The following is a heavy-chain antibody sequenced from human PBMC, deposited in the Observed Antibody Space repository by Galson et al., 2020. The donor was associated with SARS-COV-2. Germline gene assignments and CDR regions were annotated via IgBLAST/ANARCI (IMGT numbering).Heavy chain of an antibody. J-gene: IGHJ6*02. CDR1: GFTFSSHV. D-gene: IGHD6-13*01. CDR3: ARARIWGSSFNSKPYYYYGMDV. CDR2: ISNDGSNK. V-gene: IGHV3-30*04. Sequence: GGSLRLSCAASGFTFSSHVMYWVRQAPGKGLEWVALISNDGSNKYYADSVKGRFTISRDNSKNTLYLQMNSLRAEDTAVYYCARARIWGSSFNSKPYYYYGMDVWGQGTTVTVSS.